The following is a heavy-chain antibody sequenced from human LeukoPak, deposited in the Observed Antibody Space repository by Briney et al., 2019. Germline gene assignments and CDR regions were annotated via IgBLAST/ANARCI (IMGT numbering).Heavy chain of an antibody. CDR3: ARSVPDYTRFDY. J-gene: IGHJ4*02. CDR1: GFTFSDYA. Sequence: GGSLRLSRVASGFTFSDYAMNWVRQAPGKGLEWVSTFKTKYNQVYYAESVRGRFTISTDNSKNTVYLQMNSLRAEDTALYYCARSVPDYTRFDYWGQGALVTVSS. V-gene: IGHV3-23*05. D-gene: IGHD4-11*01. CDR2: FKTKYNQV.